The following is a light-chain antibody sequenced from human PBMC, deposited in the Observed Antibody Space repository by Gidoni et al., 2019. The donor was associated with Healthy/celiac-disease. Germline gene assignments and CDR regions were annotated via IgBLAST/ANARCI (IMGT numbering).Light chain of an antibody. CDR3: SSYTTTITVL. CDR2: DVS. V-gene: IGLV2-14*01. CDR1: SSDVGGYNY. J-gene: IGLJ2*01. Sequence: QSALTQPASVSGSPGQSITISCTGTSSDVGGYNYVSWYQQHPGKAPKLMIYDVSNRPSGVSNRSSGSKSGNTASLTISGLQAEDEADYYCSSYTTTITVLFGGGTKLTVL.